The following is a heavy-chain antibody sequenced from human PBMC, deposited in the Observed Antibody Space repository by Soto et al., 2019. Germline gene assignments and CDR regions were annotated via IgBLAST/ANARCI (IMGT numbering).Heavy chain of an antibody. Sequence: ASVKVSCKASGYTFTGYYMHWVRQAPGQGLEWMGWINPNSGGTNYAQKFQGRVTMTRDTSISTAYMELSRLRSDDTAVYHCAREGGGYGVDYYYYGMDVWGQGTTVTVSS. D-gene: IGHD3-3*01. CDR3: AREGGGYGVDYYYYGMDV. V-gene: IGHV1-2*02. J-gene: IGHJ6*02. CDR1: GYTFTGYY. CDR2: INPNSGGT.